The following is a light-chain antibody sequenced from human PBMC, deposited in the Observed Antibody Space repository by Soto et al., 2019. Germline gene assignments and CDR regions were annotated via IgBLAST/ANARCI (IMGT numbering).Light chain of an antibody. Sequence: EIVMTQSPATLSVSPGERATLSCRASQSVSSNLAWYQQKPGQAPRLLIYGASTRATGIPARFRGSGSGTEFTLTINNLPSDGFAVYYCQQYNNLPRTFGQGTKVEIK. CDR3: QQYNNLPRT. V-gene: IGKV3-15*01. CDR2: GAS. CDR1: QSVSSN. J-gene: IGKJ1*01.